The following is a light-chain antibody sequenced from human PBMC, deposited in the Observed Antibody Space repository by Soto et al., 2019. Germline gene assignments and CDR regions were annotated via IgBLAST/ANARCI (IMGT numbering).Light chain of an antibody. CDR2: GAC. CDR1: QSISSSY. Sequence: EIVLTQSPGTLSLSPGERATLSCRASQSISSSYLAWYQQKPGQAPRLLIYGACSRASGFPNRFSGSGSGTDFTLTISRLEPEYFAVYYCQHYGSSLSITFGQGTRLEIK. J-gene: IGKJ5*01. V-gene: IGKV3-20*01. CDR3: QHYGSSLSIT.